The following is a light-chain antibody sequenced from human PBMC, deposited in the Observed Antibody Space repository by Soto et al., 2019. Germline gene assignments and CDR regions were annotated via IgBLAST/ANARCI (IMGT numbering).Light chain of an antibody. V-gene: IGLV2-8*01. Sequence: QSALTQPPSASGSPGQSVTISCTGTSSDVGGYNYVSWYQQYPGKAPTLMIYEVSKRPSGVPDRFSGSKSGNTASLTVSGLQAEDEADYYCSSYGGSNNVLFGGWTKVTVL. CDR2: EVS. CDR1: SSDVGGYNY. CDR3: SSYGGSNNVL. J-gene: IGLJ2*01.